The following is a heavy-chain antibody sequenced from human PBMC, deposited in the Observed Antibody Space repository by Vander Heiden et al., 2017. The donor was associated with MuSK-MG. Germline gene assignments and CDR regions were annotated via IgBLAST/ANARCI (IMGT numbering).Heavy chain of an antibody. Sequence: QVQLQQWGAGLLKPSETLSLTCAVYGGSFSGYYWSWIRQPPGKGLEWIGEINHSGSTNYNPSLKSRVTISVDTSKNQFSMKLSSVTAADTAVYYGARGPLGATSDYWGHGTLVTVSS. CDR1: GGSFSGYY. CDR2: INHSGST. CDR3: ARGPLGATSDY. J-gene: IGHJ4*01. V-gene: IGHV4-34*01. D-gene: IGHD1-26*01.